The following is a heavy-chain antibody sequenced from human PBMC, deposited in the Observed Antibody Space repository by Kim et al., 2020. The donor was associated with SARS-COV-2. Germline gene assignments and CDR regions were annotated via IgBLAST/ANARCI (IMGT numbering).Heavy chain of an antibody. D-gene: IGHD1-1*01. J-gene: IGHJ4*02. V-gene: IGHV3-74*01. CDR1: GFTFNSHW. CDR3: ARDENWSLDY. CDR2: IDGDGIVT. Sequence: GGSLRLSCAASGFTFNSHWMYWVRQVPGKGLVWVSRIDGDGIVTDYADSVKGRFTISRDNAKNTLYLQMNSLRVDDTAVYYCARDENWSLDYWGQGTLVTVS.